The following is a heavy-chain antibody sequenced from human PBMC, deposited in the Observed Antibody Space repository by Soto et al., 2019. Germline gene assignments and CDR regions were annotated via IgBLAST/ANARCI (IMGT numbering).Heavy chain of an antibody. D-gene: IGHD2-21*02. J-gene: IGHJ3*01. Sequence: PGGSLRLSCAASGFTFSNYWMSWVRQASGKGLEWVANIKQDGSETSYVDSVKGRFIISRDNAKDSLYLQLSSLRAEDTAVYYCASVDLVFCGADCYPDWGQGTMVTVSS. CDR3: ASVDLVFCGADCYPD. CDR1: GFTFSNYW. CDR2: IKQDGSET. V-gene: IGHV3-7*01.